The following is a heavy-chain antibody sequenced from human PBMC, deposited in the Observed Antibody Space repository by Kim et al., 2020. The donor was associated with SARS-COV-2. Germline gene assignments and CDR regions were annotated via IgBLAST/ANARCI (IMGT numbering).Heavy chain of an antibody. J-gene: IGHJ6*03. V-gene: IGHV7-4-1*02. CDR2: INTNTGNL. CDR1: GYTFTSYA. CDR3: ARDHSSSWFIYYYYYMDV. D-gene: IGHD6-13*01. Sequence: ASVKVSCKASGYTFTSYAMNWVRQAPGQGLEWMGWINTNTGNLTYAQGFTGRFVFSLDTSVSTAYLQISSLKAEDTAVYFCARDHSSSWFIYYYYYMDVWNKGTNGTFSS.